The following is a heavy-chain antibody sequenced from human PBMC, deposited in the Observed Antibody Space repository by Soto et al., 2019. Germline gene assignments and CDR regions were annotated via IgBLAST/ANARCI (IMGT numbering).Heavy chain of an antibody. J-gene: IGHJ4*02. D-gene: IGHD5-18*01. CDR3: AIIDTMGDFDN. Sequence: EVQLLESGGGLVPPGGSLRLSCAASGFTFSSYAMSWVRQAPGKGLEWLAGITFRGDNTYYADSVKGRFTLSRDNSRNRLDPQINRMNVEGTALYCCAIIDTMGDFDNGGQGTRLTVTS. CDR1: GFTFSSYA. V-gene: IGHV3-23*01. CDR2: ITFRGDNT.